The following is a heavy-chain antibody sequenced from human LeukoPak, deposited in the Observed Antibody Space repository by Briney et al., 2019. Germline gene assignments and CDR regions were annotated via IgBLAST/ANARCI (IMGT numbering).Heavy chain of an antibody. V-gene: IGHV3-30-3*01. CDR3: ARDPDGY. J-gene: IGHJ4*02. D-gene: IGHD5-24*01. CDR2: ISYDGSNK. CDR1: GFTFSSYA. Sequence: PGGSLRLSCAASGFTFSSYAMHWVRQAPGKGLEWVAVISYDGSNKYYADSVKGRFTISRDNSKNTLYLQMNSLRAEDTAVYYCARDPDGYWSQGTLVTVSS.